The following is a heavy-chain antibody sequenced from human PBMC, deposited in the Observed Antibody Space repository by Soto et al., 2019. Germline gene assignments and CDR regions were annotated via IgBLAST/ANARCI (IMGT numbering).Heavy chain of an antibody. CDR1: GHSISSSSYY. V-gene: IGHV4-39*01. CDR2: LHSSGTT. J-gene: IGHJ6*02. Sequence: SETLSLICTVSGHSISSSSYYWGWFRQSPGKGLEWIGSLHSSGTTYYNPSLKSRVTTFVDTSRNQFSLRADSVTAADTAVYYCARHDWSRFYGMDVWGQGTTVTVSS. D-gene: IGHD2-2*01. CDR3: ARHDWSRFYGMDV.